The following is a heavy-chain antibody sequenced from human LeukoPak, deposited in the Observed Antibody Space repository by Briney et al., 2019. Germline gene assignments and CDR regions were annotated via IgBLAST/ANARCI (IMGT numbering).Heavy chain of an antibody. Sequence: SETLSLTCAVYGGSFSGYYWSWIRQPPGKGLEWIGEINHSGSTNYNPSLKSRVTISVDTSKNQFSLKLSSVTAADTAVYYCARVESSGSYYSVYFDYWGQGTLVTVSS. D-gene: IGHD3-10*01. CDR1: GGSFSGYY. V-gene: IGHV4-34*01. CDR3: ARVESSGSYYSVYFDY. CDR2: INHSGST. J-gene: IGHJ4*02.